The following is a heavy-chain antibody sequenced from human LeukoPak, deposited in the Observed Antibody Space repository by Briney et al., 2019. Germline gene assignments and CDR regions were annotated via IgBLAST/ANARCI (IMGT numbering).Heavy chain of an antibody. V-gene: IGHV3-9*01. CDR3: AKVRYCSGGSCYGVDAFDI. Sequence: SLRLSCAASGFTFDDYAMHWVRQAPGKGLEWVSGISWNSGSIGYADSVKGRFTISRDNAKNSLYLQMNSLRAEDTALYYCAKVRYCSGGSCYGVDAFDIWGQGTMVTVSS. CDR2: ISWNSGSI. J-gene: IGHJ3*02. CDR1: GFTFDDYA. D-gene: IGHD2-15*01.